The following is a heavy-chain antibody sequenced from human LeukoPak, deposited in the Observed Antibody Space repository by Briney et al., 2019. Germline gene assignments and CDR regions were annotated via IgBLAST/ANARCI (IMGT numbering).Heavy chain of an antibody. CDR2: ISSSSSYI. CDR1: GFTFSSYN. J-gene: IGHJ4*02. Sequence: GGSLRLSCAASGFTFSSYNMNWVRQAPGKGLEWVSSISSSSSYIYYADSVKGRFTISRDNAKNSLYLQMNSLRAEDTAVYYCASSLYSSSSVYYWGQGTLVTVSS. CDR3: ASSLYSSSSVYY. D-gene: IGHD6-6*01. V-gene: IGHV3-21*01.